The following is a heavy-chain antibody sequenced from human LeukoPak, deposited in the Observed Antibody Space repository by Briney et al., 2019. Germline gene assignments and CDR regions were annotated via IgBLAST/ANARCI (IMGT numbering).Heavy chain of an antibody. J-gene: IGHJ6*03. CDR3: ARDRADFWSGYYGYYYYMDV. D-gene: IGHD3-3*01. Sequence: ASLKVSCTASGYTFTRYYMHWVRHAPGHGLEWMGWINPNSGGTNYAQRFQGRVTMTRDTSISTAYMELRRLRSDDTAVYYCARDRADFWSGYYGYYYYMDVWGKGTTVTVSS. CDR2: INPNSGGT. V-gene: IGHV1-2*02. CDR1: GYTFTRYY.